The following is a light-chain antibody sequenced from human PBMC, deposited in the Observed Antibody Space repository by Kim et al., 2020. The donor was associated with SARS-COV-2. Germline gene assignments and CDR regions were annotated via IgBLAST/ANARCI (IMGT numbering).Light chain of an antibody. Sequence: DTQMTQSPSSLSASVGDRVTITCRASLGIRDYLAWYQQKPGEVPKLLIYAASTLQSGVPLRFSGSGSGTDFTLNISDLQPEDAATYFCQKYDSAHWTFGQGTKVDIK. CDR2: AAS. CDR1: LGIRDY. CDR3: QKYDSAHWT. J-gene: IGKJ1*01. V-gene: IGKV1-27*01.